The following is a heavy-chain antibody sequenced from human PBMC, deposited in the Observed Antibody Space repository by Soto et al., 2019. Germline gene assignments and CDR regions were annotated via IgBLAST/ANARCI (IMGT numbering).Heavy chain of an antibody. J-gene: IGHJ4*02. Sequence: ASVKVSCKASGYTFTSYGISWVRQAPGQGLEWMGWISAYNGNTNYAQKLQGRVTMTTDTSTSTAYMELRSLRSDDTAVYYCARDREYDYICGSPTPGPFDYWGQGTLVTVSS. CDR3: ARDREYDYICGSPTPGPFDY. V-gene: IGHV1-18*01. CDR1: GYTFTSYG. CDR2: ISAYNGNT. D-gene: IGHD3-16*01.